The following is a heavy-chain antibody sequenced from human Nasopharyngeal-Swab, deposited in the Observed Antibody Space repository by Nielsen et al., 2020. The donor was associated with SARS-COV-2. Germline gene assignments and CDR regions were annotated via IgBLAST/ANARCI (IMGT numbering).Heavy chain of an antibody. CDR2: IIPIFGTA. D-gene: IGHD1-26*01. V-gene: IGHV1-69*01. J-gene: IGHJ4*02. CDR3: ARGVRGGSYLLNFDY. Sequence: WVRQAPGQGLEWMGGIIPIFGTANYAQKFQGRVTITADGSTSTAYMELSSLRSEDTAVYYCARGVRGGSYLLNFDYWGQGTLVTVSS.